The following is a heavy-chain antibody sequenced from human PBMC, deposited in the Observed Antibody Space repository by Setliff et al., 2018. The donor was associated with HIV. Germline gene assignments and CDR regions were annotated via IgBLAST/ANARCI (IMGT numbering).Heavy chain of an antibody. Sequence: GGSLRLSCAASGLTFSSYWMGWVRQAPGKGLEWVANTNEDGSEQYYVDSVKGRFTISRDNAKNSLYLQMNSLRAEDTAVYYCAKNIAGVCYSGLDYWGQGALVTVS. CDR1: GLTFSSYW. D-gene: IGHD2-15*01. CDR3: AKNIAGVCYSGLDY. CDR2: TNEDGSEQ. J-gene: IGHJ4*02. V-gene: IGHV3-7*03.